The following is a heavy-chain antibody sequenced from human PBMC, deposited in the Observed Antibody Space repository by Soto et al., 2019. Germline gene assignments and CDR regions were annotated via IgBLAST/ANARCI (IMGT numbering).Heavy chain of an antibody. CDR2: INPIFGTT. Sequence: ASLKVSCKASGYSFTGYSMHWVRQAPGQGLEWMGWINPIFGTTNYARKFQGRVTMIAGTSTSTAYMELSSLRSEDTAVYYCASQYYYGSGYYYGMDVWGQGTTVTVSS. V-gene: IGHV1-2*02. CDR1: GYSFTGYS. CDR3: ASQYYYGSGYYYGMDV. D-gene: IGHD3-10*01. J-gene: IGHJ6*02.